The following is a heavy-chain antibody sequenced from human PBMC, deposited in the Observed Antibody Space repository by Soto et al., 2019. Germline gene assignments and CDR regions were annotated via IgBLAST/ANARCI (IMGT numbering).Heavy chain of an antibody. D-gene: IGHD2-2*01. Sequence: GGSLRLSCAASGFTLSSYAMSWVRQAPGKGLEWVSVISGSGAGTHYADSVKGRFTISRDNSKNTLYLQMNSLRAEDTSLYYCAKMGCSSTSCPRAFDYWGQGTLVTVSS. CDR1: GFTLSSYA. J-gene: IGHJ4*02. CDR3: AKMGCSSTSCPRAFDY. CDR2: ISGSGAGT. V-gene: IGHV3-23*01.